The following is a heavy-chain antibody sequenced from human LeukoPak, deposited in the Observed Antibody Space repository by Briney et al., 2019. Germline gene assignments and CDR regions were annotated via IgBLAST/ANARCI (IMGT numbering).Heavy chain of an antibody. CDR1: GGSISSYY. CDR3: ARRSYSNYPDY. V-gene: IGHV4-59*01. Sequence: SETLSLTCTVSGGSISSYYWSWIRQPPGKGLEWIGYIYYSGSTNYNPSLKSRVTISVDTSKNQFSLKLSSVIAADTAVYYCARRSYSNYPDYWGQGTLVTVSS. CDR2: IYYSGST. D-gene: IGHD1-26*01. J-gene: IGHJ4*02.